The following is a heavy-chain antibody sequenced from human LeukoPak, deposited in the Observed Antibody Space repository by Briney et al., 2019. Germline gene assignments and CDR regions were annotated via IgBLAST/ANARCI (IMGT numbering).Heavy chain of an antibody. CDR3: ARGGFGYCSGGSCYPYNWFDP. CDR1: GYTFTGYY. D-gene: IGHD2-15*01. J-gene: IGHJ5*02. Sequence: GASVKVSCKXSGYTFTGYYMHWVRQAPGQGLEWMGWINPNSGGTNYAQKFQGRVTMTRDTSISTAYMELSRLRSDDTAVYYCARGGFGYCSGGSCYPYNWFDPWGQGTLVTVSS. CDR2: INPNSGGT. V-gene: IGHV1-2*02.